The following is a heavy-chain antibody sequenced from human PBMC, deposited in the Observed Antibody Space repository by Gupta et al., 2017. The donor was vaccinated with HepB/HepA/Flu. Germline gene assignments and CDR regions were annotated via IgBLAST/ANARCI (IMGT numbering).Heavy chain of an antibody. CDR1: GYSFIDHY. D-gene: IGHD3-3*02. Sequence: QVQLVQSGAEVMRPGASVKVSCKASGYSFIDHYIDWVRQAPGQGLEWMGRIHPKTGVANFALNFHDRVTLTRDTSVSTVYMELSSLTSDDRAVYYCARDGHGNSPFSFDYWGQGTLVAVSS. CDR3: ARDGHGNSPFSFDY. V-gene: IGHV1-2*06. J-gene: IGHJ4*02. CDR2: IHPKTGVA.